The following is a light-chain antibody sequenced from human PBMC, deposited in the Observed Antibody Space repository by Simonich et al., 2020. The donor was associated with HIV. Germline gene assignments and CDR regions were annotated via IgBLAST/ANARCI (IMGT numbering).Light chain of an antibody. Sequence: DIQLTQSPSFLSTSVGDRVTITCRASQGISRYLAWYQQKPGKAPKLLIYAASTLQSVVPSRFSGSGSGTEFTLTISSLQPDDFATYYCQQYNSYPLTFGGGTKVEIK. CDR1: QGISRY. CDR3: QQYNSYPLT. V-gene: IGKV1-9*01. J-gene: IGKJ4*01. CDR2: AAS.